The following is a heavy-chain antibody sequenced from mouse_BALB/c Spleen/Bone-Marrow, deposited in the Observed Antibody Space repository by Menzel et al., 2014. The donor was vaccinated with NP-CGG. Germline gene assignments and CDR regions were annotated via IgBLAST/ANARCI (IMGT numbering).Heavy chain of an antibody. J-gene: IGHJ1*01. CDR1: GFNIKDTY. D-gene: IGHD2-14*01. V-gene: IGHV14-3*02. CDR3: ASYRYAWYFDV. Sequence: EVMLVESGAELVKPGASVKLSCTASGFNIKDTYMHWVKQRPEQGLELSGRIDPANGNTKYDPKFQGKATITADTSSNTAYLQLSSLTSEDTAVYYCASYRYAWYFDVWGAGTTVTVSS. CDR2: IDPANGNT.